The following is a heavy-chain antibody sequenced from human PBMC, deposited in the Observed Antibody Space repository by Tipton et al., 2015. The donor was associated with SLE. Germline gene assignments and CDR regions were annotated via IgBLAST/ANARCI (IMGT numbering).Heavy chain of an antibody. J-gene: IGHJ2*01. CDR2: IDHSGVT. D-gene: IGHD6-13*01. CDR1: GGSFIGSY. Sequence: LRLSCAVYGGSFIGSYWTWIRQPPGKGLEWIGDIDHSGVTHYNPSLKSRVTISRDTSGNQFSLNLSSVTASDAAVYFCTRAEFSSNWYMYWHFDLWGRGTLVTVSS. CDR3: TRAEFSSNWYMYWHFDL. V-gene: IGHV4-34*01.